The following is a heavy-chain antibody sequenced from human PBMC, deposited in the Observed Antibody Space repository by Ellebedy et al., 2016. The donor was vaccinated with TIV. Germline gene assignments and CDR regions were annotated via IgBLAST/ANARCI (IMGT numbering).Heavy chain of an antibody. CDR1: GGSISSYY. CDR3: VRSAMVRGVGYAFDI. V-gene: IGHV4-59*01. D-gene: IGHD3-10*01. J-gene: IGHJ3*02. Sequence: GSLRLSXTVSGGSISSYYWSWIRQPPGKGLEWIGYIYYSGSTNYNPSLKSRVTISVDTSKNQFSLKLNSVTAADTAVYYCVRSAMVRGVGYAFDIWGQGTMVTVSS. CDR2: IYYSGST.